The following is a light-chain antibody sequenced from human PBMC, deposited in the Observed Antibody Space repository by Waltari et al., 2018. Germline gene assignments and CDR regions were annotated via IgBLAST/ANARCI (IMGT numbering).Light chain of an antibody. CDR2: GIS. Sequence: DIQMTHSPSSLSASVGDRVTITCRASQTIPRYLNWYQQKPGKAPKLLIYGISNLHSGVPSRFSGSGSGTDFTLTISSLQPEDFATYYCQQSTSIPLTFGGGTKVDIK. CDR1: QTIPRY. V-gene: IGKV1-39*01. J-gene: IGKJ4*01. CDR3: QQSTSIPLT.